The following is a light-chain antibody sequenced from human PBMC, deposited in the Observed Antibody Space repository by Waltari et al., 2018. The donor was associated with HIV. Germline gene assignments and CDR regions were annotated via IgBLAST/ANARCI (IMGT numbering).Light chain of an antibody. V-gene: IGLV2-14*01. CDR1: SSDVADYTF. CDR2: EVI. J-gene: IGLJ2*01. CDR3: GSYTNSTTSVV. Sequence: QSALTQPASVSGSPGQSITIPCPGTSSDVADYTFVYWYQQHPGRAPKLIIYEVIRRPSGVSNRFSGSKSGNTASLTISGLQAEDEADYSCGSYTNSTTSVVFGGGTKLTVL.